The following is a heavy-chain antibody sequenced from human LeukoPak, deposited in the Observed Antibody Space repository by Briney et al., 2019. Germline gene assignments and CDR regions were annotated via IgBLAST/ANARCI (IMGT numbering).Heavy chain of an antibody. J-gene: IGHJ6*02. V-gene: IGHV1-24*01. CDR3: ARSGSDERDYYYYHMDV. D-gene: IGHD3-10*01. CDR2: FDPEDGET. CDR1: GYTLTELS. Sequence: ASVKVSCKVSGYTLTELSMHWVRQAPGKGLEWMGGFDPEDGETIYAQKFQGRVTMTEDTSTDTAYMELSSLRAEDTALYYCARSGSDERDYYYYHMDVWGQGTTVTVSS.